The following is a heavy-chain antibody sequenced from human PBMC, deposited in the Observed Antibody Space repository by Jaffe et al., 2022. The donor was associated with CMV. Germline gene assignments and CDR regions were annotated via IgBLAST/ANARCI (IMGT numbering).Heavy chain of an antibody. J-gene: IGHJ6*03. CDR2: INHSGST. Sequence: QVQLQQWGAGLLKPSETLSLTCAVYGGSFSGYYWSWIRQPPGKGLEWIGEINHSGSTNYNPSLKSRVTISVDTSKNQFSLKLSSVTAADTAVYYCARGRSYSSSSGYYYYMDVWGKGTTVTVSS. CDR3: ARGRSYSSSSGYYYYMDV. CDR1: GGSFSGYY. D-gene: IGHD6-6*01. V-gene: IGHV4-34*01.